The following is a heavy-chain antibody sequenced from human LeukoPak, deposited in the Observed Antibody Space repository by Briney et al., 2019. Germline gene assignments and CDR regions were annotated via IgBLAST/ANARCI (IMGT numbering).Heavy chain of an antibody. V-gene: IGHV3-23*01. D-gene: IGHD4-17*01. Sequence: GGSLRLSCAASGFTFSSYAMGWVRQAPGKGLEWVSAISDSGGRTYYADSVKGRFTISRDNSKNTLYLQMNSLRAEDTAVYYCARDGHGVPLDYWGQGTLVTVSP. J-gene: IGHJ4*02. CDR3: ARDGHGVPLDY. CDR1: GFTFSSYA. CDR2: ISDSGGRT.